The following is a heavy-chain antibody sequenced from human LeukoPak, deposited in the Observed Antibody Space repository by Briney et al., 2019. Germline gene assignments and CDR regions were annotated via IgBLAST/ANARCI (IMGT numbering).Heavy chain of an antibody. J-gene: IGHJ6*02. CDR2: ISYSGNT. CDR1: GGSISNTDSY. Sequence: SETLSLTCTASGGSISNTDSYWNWIRQPPGKGLEWIGFISYSGNTYSTPSLESRVTISIDTAKNQFSLRLSSVTAADTAVYFCAREIVSSYYYNGMDVWGQGTTVTVSS. D-gene: IGHD5/OR15-5a*01. CDR3: AREIVSSYYYNGMDV. V-gene: IGHV4-30-4*01.